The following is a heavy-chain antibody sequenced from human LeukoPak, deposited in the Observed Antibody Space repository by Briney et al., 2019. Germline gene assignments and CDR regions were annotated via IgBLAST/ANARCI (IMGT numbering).Heavy chain of an antibody. Sequence: SETLSLTCTVSGGSISSSSYYWGWIRQPPGKGLEWIGSIYYSGSTYYNPSLKSRVTISVDTSKNQFSLKLSSVTAADTAVYYCASQVPIAAAGTNPFDYWGQGTLVTVSS. D-gene: IGHD6-13*01. V-gene: IGHV4-39*01. CDR3: ASQVPIAAAGTNPFDY. CDR1: GGSISSSSYY. CDR2: IYYSGST. J-gene: IGHJ4*02.